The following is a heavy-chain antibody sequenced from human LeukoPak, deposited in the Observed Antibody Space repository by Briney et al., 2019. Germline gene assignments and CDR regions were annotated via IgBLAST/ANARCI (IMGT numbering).Heavy chain of an antibody. CDR3: ATLAPVLLWFGESDY. D-gene: IGHD3-10*01. CDR2: ISSSSSYI. CDR1: GFTFSSYS. V-gene: IGHV3-21*01. Sequence: GGSLRLSCAASGFTFSSYSMNWVRQAPGKGLEWVSSISSSSSYIYYADSVKGRFTISRDNAKNSLYLQMNSLRAEDTAVYYCATLAPVLLWFGESDYWGQGTLVTVSS. J-gene: IGHJ4*02.